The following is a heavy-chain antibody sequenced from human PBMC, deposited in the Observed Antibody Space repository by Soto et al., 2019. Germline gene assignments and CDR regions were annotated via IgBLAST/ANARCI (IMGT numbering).Heavy chain of an antibody. V-gene: IGHV4-59*11. CDR2: IYYRGTT. J-gene: IGHJ4*02. D-gene: IGHD6-13*01. Sequence: QVQLQESGPGLVKPSETLSLTCSVSGVSTSSHYWSWIRQPPGQGPEWIGCIYYRGTTNYNASLNCRVTXPXXXSXXPFSLRLTSVTTADTALYYCARGGGSPSHDPEFDYWGRGIRVTVSS. CDR3: ARGGGSPSHDPEFDY. CDR1: GVSTSSHY.